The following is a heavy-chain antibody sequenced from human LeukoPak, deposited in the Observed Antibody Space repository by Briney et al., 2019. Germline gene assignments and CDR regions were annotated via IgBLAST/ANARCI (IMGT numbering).Heavy chain of an antibody. CDR1: GFTFRNYW. V-gene: IGHV3-7*01. J-gene: IGHJ4*02. Sequence: PGGSLRLSCAASGFTFRNYWMGWVRQAPGKGLEWVANIKQDGSETYYVDSVKGRFTISRDNAKNSLYLQMNSLRAEDTAVYYCARENYFDYWGQGTPVTVSS. CDR3: ARENYFDY. CDR2: IKQDGSET.